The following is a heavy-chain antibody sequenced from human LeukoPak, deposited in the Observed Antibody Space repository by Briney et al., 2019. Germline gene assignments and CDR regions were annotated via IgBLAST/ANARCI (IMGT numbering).Heavy chain of an antibody. D-gene: IGHD2-2*01. CDR2: INPSGGST. J-gene: IGHJ5*02. CDR3: ARTPSRCSSTSCFWEVGNWFDP. CDR1: GYTFTSYY. V-gene: IGHV1-46*01. Sequence: ASVKVSCKASGYTFTSYYMHWVRQAPGQGLEWMGIINPSGGSTSYAQKFQGRVTMTRDTSTSTVYMELSSLRSEDTAVYYCARTPSRCSSTSCFWEVGNWFDPWGQGTLVTVSS.